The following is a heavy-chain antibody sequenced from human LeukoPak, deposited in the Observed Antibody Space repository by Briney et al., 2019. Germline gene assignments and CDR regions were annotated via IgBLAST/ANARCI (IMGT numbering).Heavy chain of an antibody. D-gene: IGHD6-19*01. CDR2: ISGSGGTT. V-gene: IGHV3-23*01. Sequence: GGSLRLSCAASGFTFSSYDMTWVRQAPGKGLEWVSTISGSGGTTYYADSVKGRFTISRDNSKNTLYLQMNSLRAEDTAVYYCAKPVAGTGYFDYWGQGTLVTVSS. J-gene: IGHJ4*02. CDR1: GFTFSSYD. CDR3: AKPVAGTGYFDY.